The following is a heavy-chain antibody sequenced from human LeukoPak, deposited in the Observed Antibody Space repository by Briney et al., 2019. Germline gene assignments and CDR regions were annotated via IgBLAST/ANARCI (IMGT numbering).Heavy chain of an antibody. V-gene: IGHV4-59*08. CDR3: AGYHYYDSRGLFDY. J-gene: IGHJ4*02. D-gene: IGHD3-22*01. Sequence: SETLSLTCTVSGGSISSYYWSWIRQPPGKGLEWIGYIYYSGSTNYNPSLKSRVTISVDTSKNQFSLKLSSVTAADTAVYYCAGYHYYDSRGLFDYWGQGTLVTVSS. CDR2: IYYSGST. CDR1: GGSISSYY.